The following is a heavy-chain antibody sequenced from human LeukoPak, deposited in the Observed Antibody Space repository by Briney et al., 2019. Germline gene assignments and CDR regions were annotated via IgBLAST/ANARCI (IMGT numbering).Heavy chain of an antibody. V-gene: IGHV4-4*02. Sequence: KASETLSLTCGVSGGSISRTNWWTWIRQPPGKGLEWIGDVHLDGRTNYNPSLESRLTMSVDLSENHISLKLTSVTAADTAVYYCAREGGFYRPLDYTGQGTLVTVSS. CDR3: AREGGFYRPLDY. D-gene: IGHD3-3*01. J-gene: IGHJ4*02. CDR1: GGSISRTNW. CDR2: VHLDGRT.